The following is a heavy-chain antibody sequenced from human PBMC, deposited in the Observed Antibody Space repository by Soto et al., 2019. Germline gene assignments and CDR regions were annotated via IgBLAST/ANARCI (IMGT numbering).Heavy chain of an antibody. D-gene: IGHD6-13*01. Sequence: ASVKVSCKASGYTFTSYGISWVRQAPGQGLEWMGWISAYNGDTNYAQKLQGRVTMTTDTSTSTAYMELRSLRSDDTAVYYCARRIAAAGTGDYWGQGTLVTVSS. V-gene: IGHV1-18*04. CDR1: GYTFTSYG. CDR3: ARRIAAAGTGDY. CDR2: ISAYNGDT. J-gene: IGHJ4*02.